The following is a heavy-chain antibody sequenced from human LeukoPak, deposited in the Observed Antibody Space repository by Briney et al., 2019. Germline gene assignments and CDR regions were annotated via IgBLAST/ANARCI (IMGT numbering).Heavy chain of an antibody. Sequence: ASVKVSCKASGYXFTGYYLHWVRQAPGQGLEWMGWISPNSDDTNYAQKFRGRVNMTRDTSISTAYMELSRLRSDDMAIYYCARGGFDYWGQGTLVTVSS. J-gene: IGHJ4*02. CDR2: ISPNSDDT. V-gene: IGHV1-2*02. CDR1: GYXFTGYY. CDR3: ARGGFDY.